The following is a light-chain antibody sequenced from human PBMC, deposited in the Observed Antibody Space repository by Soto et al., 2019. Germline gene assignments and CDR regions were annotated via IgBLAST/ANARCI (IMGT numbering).Light chain of an antibody. CDR1: QNIGRW. CDR2: HAS. CDR3: HQRQSWPRT. V-gene: IGKV1-5*01. Sequence: DIQMTQSPSTLSASIGDRVTISCRASQNIGRWLAWYQQKPGTAPNLLIYHASNLRGGVPARFSASGTGTDFTLTISDVQPEDFAVYYCHQRQSWPRTFGQGTKVDIK. J-gene: IGKJ1*01.